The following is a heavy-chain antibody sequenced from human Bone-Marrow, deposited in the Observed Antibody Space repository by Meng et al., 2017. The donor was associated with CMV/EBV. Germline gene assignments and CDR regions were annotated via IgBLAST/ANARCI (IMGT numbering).Heavy chain of an antibody. CDR3: TRGRWELPDDY. CDR1: GYTFTTYD. CDR2: MNTNSGKI. J-gene: IGHJ4*02. Sequence: ASVKVSCKASGYTFTTYDINWVRQATGQGLEWMGWMNTNSGKIGYAQKFQGRVTMTRDTSITTAYMELSSLTSDDTAVYYCTRGRWELPDDYWGQGTLGTVSS. V-gene: IGHV1-8*01. D-gene: IGHD1-26*01.